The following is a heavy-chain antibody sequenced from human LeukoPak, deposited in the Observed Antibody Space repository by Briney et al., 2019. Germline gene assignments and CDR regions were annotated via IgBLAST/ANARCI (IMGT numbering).Heavy chain of an antibody. D-gene: IGHD3-22*01. CDR3: ARXXXYESSGYYRSGDY. J-gene: IGHJ4*02. V-gene: IGHV3-48*03. CDR1: GFTFSSYE. CDR2: ISSGGTTI. Sequence: PGGSLRLSCAASGFTFSSYEMNWVRQAPGKGLEWVSYISSGGTTIYYADSVKGRFTISRDNAKNSLYLQMNSLRAEDTAVYYCARXXXYESSGYYRSGDYWGQGTLVTVSS.